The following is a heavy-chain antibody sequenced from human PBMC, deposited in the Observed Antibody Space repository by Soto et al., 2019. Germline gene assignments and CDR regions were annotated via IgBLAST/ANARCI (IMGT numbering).Heavy chain of an antibody. CDR3: AKNPGYYYDSTGYHFDY. D-gene: IGHD3-22*01. Sequence: GGSVRLSFAASEFTFSNYAMSWVRQAPGKGLEWVSAISYGGGTTYYADSVKGRFTISRDNSKNTLYLQMNSLRAEDTAVYYCAKNPGYYYDSTGYHFDYWGQGT. J-gene: IGHJ4*02. CDR1: EFTFSNYA. V-gene: IGHV3-23*01. CDR2: ISYGGGTT.